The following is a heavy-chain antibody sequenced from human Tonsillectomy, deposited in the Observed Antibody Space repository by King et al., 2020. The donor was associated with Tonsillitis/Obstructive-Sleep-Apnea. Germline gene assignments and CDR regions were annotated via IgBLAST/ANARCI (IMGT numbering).Heavy chain of an antibody. CDR3: ARDAYYDIFSDMDV. CDR2: ISYDGSNK. V-gene: IGHV3-30*04. D-gene: IGHD3-9*01. CDR1: GFTFSSYT. Sequence: VQLVQSGGGVVQPGRSLRLSCAASGFTFSSYTMHWVRQAPGKGLELVAVISYDGSNKYYADSVKGRFTISRDISKNTLYLQMNSLRAEDTAVYYCARDAYYDIFSDMDVWGKGTTVTVSS. J-gene: IGHJ6*03.